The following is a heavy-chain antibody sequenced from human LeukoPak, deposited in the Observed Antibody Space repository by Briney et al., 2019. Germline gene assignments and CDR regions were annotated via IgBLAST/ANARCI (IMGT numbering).Heavy chain of an antibody. CDR2: IYYSGST. CDR3: AVPHRDIVVVPAAPDAFDI. CDR1: GGSISSGGYS. J-gene: IGHJ3*02. D-gene: IGHD2-2*01. V-gene: IGHV4-31*03. Sequence: SQTLSLTCTVSGGSISSGGYSWSWIRQHPGKGLEWIGYIYYSGSTYYNPSLKSRVTISVDTSKNQFSLKLSSVTAADTAVYYCAVPHRDIVVVPAAPDAFDIWGQGTMVTASS.